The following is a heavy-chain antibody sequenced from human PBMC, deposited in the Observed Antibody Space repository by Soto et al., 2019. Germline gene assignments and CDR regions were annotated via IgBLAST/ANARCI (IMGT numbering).Heavy chain of an antibody. V-gene: IGHV1-69*12. CDR2: IIPIFGTA. Sequence: QVQLVQSGAEVKKPGSSVKVSCKASGGTFSSYAISWVRQAPGQGLEWMGGIIPIFGTANYAQKFQGRVTITADESTSTAYMELSSLRSEDTAVYYCARPNCISTSCYAEYYGMDVWGQGTTVTVSS. CDR3: ARPNCISTSCYAEYYGMDV. D-gene: IGHD2-2*01. J-gene: IGHJ6*02. CDR1: GGTFSSYA.